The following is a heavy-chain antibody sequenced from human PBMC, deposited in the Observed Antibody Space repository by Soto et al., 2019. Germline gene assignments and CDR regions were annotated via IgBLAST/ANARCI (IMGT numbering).Heavy chain of an antibody. CDR1: GGSISSGGYY. CDR2: IYYSGST. Sequence: SETLSLTCTVSGGSISSGGYYWSCIRQHPGKGLEWFGYIYYSGSTYYNPSLKSRVTISVDTSKNQSYLKLSSVTAAATAVYYCARDLGSYYGMDVWGQGTTVTVSS. J-gene: IGHJ6*02. V-gene: IGHV4-31*03. D-gene: IGHD3-10*01. CDR3: ARDLGSYYGMDV.